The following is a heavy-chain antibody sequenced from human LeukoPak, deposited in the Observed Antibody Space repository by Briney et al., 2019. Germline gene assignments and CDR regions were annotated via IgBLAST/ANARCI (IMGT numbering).Heavy chain of an antibody. CDR2: MSDSGTT. D-gene: IGHD3-3*01. CDR3: ATHDSNGYYPYYFAY. Sequence: PSEARSLTCRVSGGSMSNKYWSWIRQPPGKGLEWIGYMSDSGTTKQNPALKSRVTISLDTSKNHLSLMLSSVTASDTAVYYCATHDSNGYYPYYFAYWGQGTVVTVSS. J-gene: IGHJ4*02. V-gene: IGHV4-59*08. CDR1: GGSMSNKY.